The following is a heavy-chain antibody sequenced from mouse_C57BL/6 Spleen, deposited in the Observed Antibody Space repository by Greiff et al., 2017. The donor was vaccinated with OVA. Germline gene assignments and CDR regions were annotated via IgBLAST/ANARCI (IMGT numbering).Heavy chain of an antibody. J-gene: IGHJ2*01. CDR3: ARSDYYGSSFFDY. V-gene: IGHV1-55*01. Sequence: VQLQQSGAELVKPGASVKLSCKASGYTFTSYWITWVKQRPGQGLEWIGDIYPGSGSTNYNEKFKGKATLTVDTSSRTASMQLSSLPSGDSAVYYSARSDYYGSSFFDYWGQGTTLTVSS. D-gene: IGHD1-1*01. CDR1: GYTFTSYW. CDR2: IYPGSGST.